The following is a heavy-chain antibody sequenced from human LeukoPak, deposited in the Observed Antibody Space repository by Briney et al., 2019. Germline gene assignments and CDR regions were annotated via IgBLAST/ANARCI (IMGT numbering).Heavy chain of an antibody. J-gene: IGHJ4*02. Sequence: PSETLSLTCTVSGGSISGSYWSWIRQPPGKGLEWIAYMYNSGSTNYNPSLKSRVTISIDTSKNQFSLKLSSLTAADTAIYYCARGIESYGDYGYGGQEILVTVSS. D-gene: IGHD4-17*01. CDR1: GGSISGSY. CDR2: MYNSGST. CDR3: ARGIESYGDYGY. V-gene: IGHV4-59*01.